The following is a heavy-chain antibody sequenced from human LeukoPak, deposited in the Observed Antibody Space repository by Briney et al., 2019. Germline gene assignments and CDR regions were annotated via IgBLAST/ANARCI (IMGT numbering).Heavy chain of an antibody. Sequence: ASVKVSCKASGYTFNKYGISWLRQAPGQGLEWMGWSSTYNGDTKSAQKVQGRVTMTTDTPTSTAYMELGSLRSDDTAMYYCARDRSGSLVAFDIWGQGTMVTVSP. CDR1: GYTFNKYG. J-gene: IGHJ3*02. V-gene: IGHV1-18*01. D-gene: IGHD3-10*01. CDR2: SSTYNGDT. CDR3: ARDRSGSLVAFDI.